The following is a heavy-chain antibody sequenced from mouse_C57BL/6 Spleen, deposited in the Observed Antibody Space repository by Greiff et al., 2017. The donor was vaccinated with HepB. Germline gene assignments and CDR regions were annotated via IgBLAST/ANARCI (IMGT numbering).Heavy chain of an antibody. CDR2: IDPSDSYT. J-gene: IGHJ2*01. Sequence: QVQLQQPGAELVKPGASVKLSCKASGYTFTSYWMQWVKQRPGQGLEWIGEIDPSDSYTNYNQKFKDKATLTVDTSSSTAYMQLSSLTSEDSAVYYCARRGYYGSSRYFDYWGQGTTLTVSS. V-gene: IGHV1-50*01. CDR1: GYTFTSYW. CDR3: ARRGYYGSSRYFDY. D-gene: IGHD1-1*01.